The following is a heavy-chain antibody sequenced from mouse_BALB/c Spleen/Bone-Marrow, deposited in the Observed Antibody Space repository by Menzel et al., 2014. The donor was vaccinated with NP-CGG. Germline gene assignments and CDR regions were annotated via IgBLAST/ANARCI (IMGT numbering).Heavy chain of an antibody. CDR1: GYTFTSLD. CDR2: VFPGDGSI. J-gene: IGHJ2*01. CDR3: ARSGYAFDY. D-gene: IGHD2-2*01. Sequence: QVQLQQSGAELVKPGASVKLSCKASGYTFTSLDIDWVRQRPEQGLEWIGWVFPGDGSIKYNEKFKGKATLTTEKSSSTAYMQLSRLTSEDSAVYFCARSGYAFDYWGQGTTLTVSS. V-gene: IGHV1-85*01.